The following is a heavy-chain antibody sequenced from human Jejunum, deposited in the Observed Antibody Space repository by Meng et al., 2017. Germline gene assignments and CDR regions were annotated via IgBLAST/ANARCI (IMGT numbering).Heavy chain of an antibody. CDR1: GFSLRTRTVG. V-gene: IGHV2-5*02. CDR3: AHRIAYSSDYNVGWFDP. Sequence: QITLKESVPTQVKPTEPLTLTCTFSGFSLRTRTVGVGWLRQPPGKALECLALIYWDDDKRYNPSLKNRLSITKDTSENQVVLTMTNMDPADTATYYCAHRIAYSSDYNVGWFDPWGPGFLVTVSS. CDR2: IYWDDDK. J-gene: IGHJ5*02. D-gene: IGHD6-25*01.